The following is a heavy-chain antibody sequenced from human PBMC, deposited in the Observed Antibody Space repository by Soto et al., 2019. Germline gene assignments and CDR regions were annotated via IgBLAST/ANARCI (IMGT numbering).Heavy chain of an antibody. V-gene: IGHV1-18*01. CDR2: ISAYTDTT. CDR3: ARVRPGVEAWFDP. Sequence: ASVKVSCKASGYTFTNFGVTWVRRAPGQGLEWMGWISAYTDTTNYAQKFQGRVTMTIDTSTSTAYMDLRSLTSDDTAVYYCARVRPGVEAWFDPWGQGTLVTVSS. CDR1: GYTFTNFG. J-gene: IGHJ5*02. D-gene: IGHD2-2*01.